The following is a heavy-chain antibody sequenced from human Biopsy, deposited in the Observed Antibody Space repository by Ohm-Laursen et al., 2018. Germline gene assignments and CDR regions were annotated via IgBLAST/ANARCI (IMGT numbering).Heavy chain of an antibody. J-gene: IGHJ5*02. Sequence: TLSLTCTLSGDSITRSYWSWIRQRPGKGLEWIGYIFNSANTYYNPSLKNLITISGDTSKNQFSLKLNSVTAADTAVYYCARGDYFDSNGYFWFDPWGQGTLVTVSS. CDR3: ARGDYFDSNGYFWFDP. CDR1: GDSITRSY. V-gene: IGHV4-31*01. D-gene: IGHD3-22*01. CDR2: IFNSANT.